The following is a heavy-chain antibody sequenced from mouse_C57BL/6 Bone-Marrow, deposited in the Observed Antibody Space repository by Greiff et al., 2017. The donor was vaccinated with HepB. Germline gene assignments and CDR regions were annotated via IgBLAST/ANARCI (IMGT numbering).Heavy chain of an antibody. V-gene: IGHV1-69*01. CDR2: IDPSDSYT. CDR3: ARCRYYGSSYYFDY. D-gene: IGHD1-1*01. Sequence: VKLQQPGAELVMPGASVKLSCMASGYTFTSYWMHWVKQRPGQGLEWIGEIDPSDSYTNYNQKFKGKSTLTVDKSSSTAYMQLSSLTSEDSAVYYCARCRYYGSSYYFDYWGQGTTLTVSS. CDR1: GYTFTSYW. J-gene: IGHJ2*01.